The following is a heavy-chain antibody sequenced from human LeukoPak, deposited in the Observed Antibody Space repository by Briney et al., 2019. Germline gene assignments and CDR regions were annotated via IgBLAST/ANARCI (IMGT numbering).Heavy chain of an antibody. V-gene: IGHV3-9*03. Sequence: PGRSLRLSCAASGFTFDDYAMHWVRQAPGKGLEWVPGISWNSGSIGYADSVKGRFTISRDNAKNSLYLQMNSLRAEDMALYYCAKSWGRAYSSGPTSWYFDLWGRGTLVTVSS. D-gene: IGHD6-19*01. CDR1: GFTFDDYA. CDR3: AKSWGRAYSSGPTSWYFDL. CDR2: ISWNSGSI. J-gene: IGHJ2*01.